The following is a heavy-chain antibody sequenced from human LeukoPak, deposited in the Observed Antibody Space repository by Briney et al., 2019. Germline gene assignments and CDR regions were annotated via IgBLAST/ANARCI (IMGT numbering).Heavy chain of an antibody. CDR3: AREDTAMVTVKN. CDR2: ISNSGSTM. V-gene: IGHV3-11*01. Sequence: GGSLRLSCAASGFTFSDYYMSWIRQAPGKGLEWVSYISNSGSTMYYADSVKGRFTISRDNAKNSLYLQMNSLRAEDTAVYYCAREDTAMVTVKNWGQGTLVTVSS. J-gene: IGHJ4*02. D-gene: IGHD5-18*01. CDR1: GFTFSDYY.